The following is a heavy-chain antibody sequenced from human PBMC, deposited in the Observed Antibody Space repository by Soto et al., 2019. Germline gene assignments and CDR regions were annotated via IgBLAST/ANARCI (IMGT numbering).Heavy chain of an antibody. CDR2: ISYSGST. CDR1: GGSMSSHY. CDR3: ARADPDASVGY. V-gene: IGHV4-59*11. J-gene: IGHJ4*02. D-gene: IGHD3-16*01. Sequence: SETLSLTCTVSGGSMSSHYWTWLRQPPGKGLEWIGYISYSGSTYYNPSLKSRVTISADASRNQFSLKLSSVIAADTAVYYCARADPDASVGYWGQGTLVTVSS.